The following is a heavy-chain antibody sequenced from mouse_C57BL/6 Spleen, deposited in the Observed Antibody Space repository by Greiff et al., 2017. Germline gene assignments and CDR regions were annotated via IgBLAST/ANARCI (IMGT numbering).Heavy chain of an antibody. Sequence: VKLVESGPGLVQPSQSLSITCTVSGFSLTSYDVHWVRQSPGKGLEWLGVLWRDGSTDYNAPFISRLSIIKDNSKSQVFFKMNSLQADDTAIYYCARKRAITTVVEAMDYWGQGTSVTVSS. V-gene: IGHV2-2*01. CDR1: GFSLTSYD. D-gene: IGHD1-1*01. CDR3: ARKRAITTVVEAMDY. CDR2: LWRDGST. J-gene: IGHJ4*01.